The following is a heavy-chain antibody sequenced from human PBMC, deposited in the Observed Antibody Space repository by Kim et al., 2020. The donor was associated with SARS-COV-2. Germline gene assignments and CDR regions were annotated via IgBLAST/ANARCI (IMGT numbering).Heavy chain of an antibody. CDR2: IISSGDIT. Sequence: GGSLRLSCAASGFTFSSYAMSWVRQAPGKGLEWVSTIISSGDITYHADSVKGRFTISRDNSKNTLYLQMNSLRAEDTAVYYCAKAFRGPNFDYWGQGTLV. CDR1: GFTFSSYA. V-gene: IGHV3-23*01. J-gene: IGHJ4*02. CDR3: AKAFRGPNFDY.